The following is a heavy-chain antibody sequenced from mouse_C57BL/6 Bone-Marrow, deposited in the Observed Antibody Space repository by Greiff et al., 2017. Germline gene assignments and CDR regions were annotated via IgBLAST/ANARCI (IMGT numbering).Heavy chain of an antibody. Sequence: VKLQESGPELVKPGASVKISCKASGYAFSSSWMNWVKQRPGKGLEWIGRIYPGDGDTNYNGKFKGKATLTADKSSSTAYMQLSSLTSEDSAVYFCAISLYAPRYFDVWGTGTTVTVSS. J-gene: IGHJ1*03. CDR1: GYAFSSSW. D-gene: IGHD1-1*01. V-gene: IGHV1-82*01. CDR2: IYPGDGDT. CDR3: AISLYAPRYFDV.